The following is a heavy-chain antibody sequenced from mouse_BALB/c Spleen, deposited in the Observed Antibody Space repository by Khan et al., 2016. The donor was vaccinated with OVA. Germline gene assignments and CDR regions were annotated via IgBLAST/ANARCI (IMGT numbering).Heavy chain of an antibody. D-gene: IGHD3-3*01. CDR3: TRELGHGGFAY. J-gene: IGHJ3*01. V-gene: IGHV2-6-7*01. CDR2: IWGGGST. CDR1: EFSLTDYG. Sequence: QVQLKESGPGLVAPSQSLYITCTVSEFSLTDYGVNWVRQPPGKGLEWLGMIWGGGSTAYYSALISRLSTITDNSKSNAFLKMNSLQTDDTAKYYCTRELGHGGFAYWGQGTLVTVSA.